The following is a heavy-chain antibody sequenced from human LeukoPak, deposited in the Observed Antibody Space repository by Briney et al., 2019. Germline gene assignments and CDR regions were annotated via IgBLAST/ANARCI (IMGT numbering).Heavy chain of an antibody. CDR1: GFSFSTYT. CDR2: ISSRSNYI. J-gene: IGHJ5*02. V-gene: IGHV3-21*01. D-gene: IGHD3-3*01. Sequence: GGSLRLSCAASGFSFSTYTMNWVRQAPGKGLEWVSSISSRSNYIYYADSVKGRFTISRDNAKNSLYLQMNSLRAEDTAVYYCARGAILMRSGPDWFDPWGQGTLVTVSS. CDR3: ARGAILMRSGPDWFDP.